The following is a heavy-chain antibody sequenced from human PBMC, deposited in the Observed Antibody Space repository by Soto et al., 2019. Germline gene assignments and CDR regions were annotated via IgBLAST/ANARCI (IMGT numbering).Heavy chain of an antibody. CDR2: IYYSGST. CDR3: ARLKRGQNFDY. CDR1: GGSISSSSYY. V-gene: IGHV4-39*01. J-gene: IGHJ4*02. Sequence: SETLSLTCTVSGGSISSSSYYWGWIRQPPGKGLEWIGSIYYSGSTYYNPSLKSRVTISVDTSKNQFSLKLSSVTAADTAVYYCARLKRGQNFDYWGQGTLVTVSS.